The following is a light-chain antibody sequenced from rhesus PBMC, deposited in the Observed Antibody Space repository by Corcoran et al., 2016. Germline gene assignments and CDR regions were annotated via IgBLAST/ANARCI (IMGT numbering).Light chain of an antibody. CDR3: LQDYTTPYR. V-gene: IGKV1-94*01. J-gene: IGKJ2*01. CDR2: AAS. Sequence: DIQMTQSPSSLSASVGDRVTVTCRASQGINKELSWYQQQPRKAPTILIYAASSLQTGVSSRFSGRGSGTDYTLTISSLPPEDVATYYCLQDYTTPYRFVQGTKVEIK. CDR1: QGINKE.